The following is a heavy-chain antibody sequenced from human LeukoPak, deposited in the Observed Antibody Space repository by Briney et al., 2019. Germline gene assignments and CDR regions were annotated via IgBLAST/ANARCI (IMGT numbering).Heavy chain of an antibody. J-gene: IGHJ4*02. V-gene: IGHV3-30*18. CDR3: AKRTTVLTHFDY. CDR2: ISYDGSNK. Sequence: GGSLRLSCAASGFTFSSYGMHWVRQAPGKGLEWVAVISYDGSNKYYADSVKGRFTISRDNSKNTLYLQMNSLRAEDTAVYYCAKRTTVLTHFDYWGQGALVTVSS. D-gene: IGHD4-23*01. CDR1: GFTFSSYG.